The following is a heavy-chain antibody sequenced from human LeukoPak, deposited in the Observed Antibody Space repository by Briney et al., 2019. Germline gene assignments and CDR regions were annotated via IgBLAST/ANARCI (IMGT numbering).Heavy chain of an antibody. CDR3: ARVPYGDSQGY. Sequence: GGSLRLSCAASGFTVSKNYMSWVRQAPGKGLEWVSVIYSGGSTYNADSAKGRFTISRDNSKNTLYLQMNSLRAEDTAVYYCARVPYGDSQGYWGQGTLVTVSS. CDR1: GFTVSKNY. D-gene: IGHD4-17*01. J-gene: IGHJ4*02. CDR2: IYSGGST. V-gene: IGHV3-53*01.